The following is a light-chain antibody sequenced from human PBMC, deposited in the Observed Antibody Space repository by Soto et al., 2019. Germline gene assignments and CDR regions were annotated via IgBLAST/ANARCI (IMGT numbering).Light chain of an antibody. J-gene: IGLJ1*01. V-gene: IGLV2-11*01. CDR1: SSDVGGYHY. CDR3: CSYAGSYKGYV. Sequence: QSALTQPRSVSGSPGQSVTISCTGTSSDVGGYHYVSWYQQHPGKVPKLMIYDVSKRPSGVPDRFSGSKSGNTASLTISGLQAEDEADYYCCSYAGSYKGYVFGTGTKVTVL. CDR2: DVS.